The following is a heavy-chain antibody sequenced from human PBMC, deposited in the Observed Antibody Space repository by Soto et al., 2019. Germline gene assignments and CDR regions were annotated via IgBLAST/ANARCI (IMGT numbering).Heavy chain of an antibody. CDR3: VRDKIDAGNYYSALDM. V-gene: IGHV1-3*01. CDR2: INAGNGNT. J-gene: IGHJ4*02. CDR1: GYTFTSYA. Sequence: GASVKVSCKASGYTFTSYAMHWVRQAPGQRLEWMGWINAGNGNTKYSQKFQGRVTITRDTSASTAYMELSSLRSEDTAVYYCVRDKIDAGNYYSALDMWGQGTQVTVSS. D-gene: IGHD3-10*01.